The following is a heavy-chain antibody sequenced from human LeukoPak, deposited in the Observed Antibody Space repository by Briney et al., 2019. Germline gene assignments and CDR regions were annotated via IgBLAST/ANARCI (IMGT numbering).Heavy chain of an antibody. V-gene: IGHV3-30-3*01. D-gene: IGHD2-2*01. J-gene: IGHJ4*02. CDR1: GFTFNSYA. CDR2: ISSDGSKK. CDR3: AREGTICSSTNCFFDY. Sequence: QTGGSLRLSCAASGFTFNSYAMHWVRQAPGKGLEWVAVISSDGSKKYHADSVKGRFTTSRDNSKNTLYLQMSSLRAEDTAVYYCAREGTICSSTNCFFDYWGQGTLVTVSS.